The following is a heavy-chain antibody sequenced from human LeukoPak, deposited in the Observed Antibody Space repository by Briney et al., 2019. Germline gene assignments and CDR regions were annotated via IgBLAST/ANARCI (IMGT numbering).Heavy chain of an antibody. CDR1: GFTFSNYA. CDR2: IWYDRGDK. V-gene: IGHV3-33*01. CDR3: ARDKWGNGWTGSIDN. D-gene: IGHD6-19*01. Sequence: GGPLRLSCAASGFTFSNYAMHWVRQAPGKGLEWVAVIWYDRGDKYYADAVKGRFTISRDDSKNTLYLQIKSLRAEDTAVYYCARDKWGNGWTGSIDNWGQGTPVTVSA. J-gene: IGHJ4*02.